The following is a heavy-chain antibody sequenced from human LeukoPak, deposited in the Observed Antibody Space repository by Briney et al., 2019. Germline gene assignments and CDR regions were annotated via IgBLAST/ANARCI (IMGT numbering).Heavy chain of an antibody. D-gene: IGHD6-19*01. V-gene: IGHV1-2*02. CDR3: SRDEGTVAGRGFDP. CDR1: GYTLTGYY. CDR2: VNPIIGGT. J-gene: IGHJ5*02. Sequence: ASVKVSCKASGYTLTGYYMNWVRQAPGQGLEWMGWVNPIIGGTNYAQKFQGRVTMTRDTSISTAYMELSSLRSEDTAVYFCSRDEGTVAGRGFDPWGQGTLVTVPS.